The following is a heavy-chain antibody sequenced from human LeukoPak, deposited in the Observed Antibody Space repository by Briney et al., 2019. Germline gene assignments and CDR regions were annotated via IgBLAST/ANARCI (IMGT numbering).Heavy chain of an antibody. CDR1: GFTFDDYA. CDR3: TRDILGYCSSTSCYTYYYYYMDV. Sequence: PGGSLRLSCAASGFTFDDYAMHWVRQAPGKGLEWVGFIRGKAYGGTTEYAASVKGRFTISRDDSKSIAYLQMNSLKTEDTAVYYCTRDILGYCSSTSCYTYYYYYMDVWGKGTTVTISS. CDR2: IRGKAYGGTT. J-gene: IGHJ6*03. D-gene: IGHD2-2*02. V-gene: IGHV3-49*04.